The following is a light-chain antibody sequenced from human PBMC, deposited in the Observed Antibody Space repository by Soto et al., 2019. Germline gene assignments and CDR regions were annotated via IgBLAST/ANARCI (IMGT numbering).Light chain of an antibody. CDR2: DAS. J-gene: IGKJ4*01. CDR1: QTVRNNY. CDR3: QQFSRYPLT. V-gene: IGKV3-20*01. Sequence: EFVLTQSPGTLSLSPGERATLSCRASQTVRNNYLAWYQQKPGQAPRLLIYDASSRATGIPDRFSGGGSGTDFTLTNSRLEPEDCAVYYCQQFSRYPLTFGGGTKVEIK.